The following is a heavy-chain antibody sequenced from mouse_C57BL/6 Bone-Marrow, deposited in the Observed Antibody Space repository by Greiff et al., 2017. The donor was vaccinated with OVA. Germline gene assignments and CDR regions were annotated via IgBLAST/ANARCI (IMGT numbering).Heavy chain of an antibody. CDR2: IYPRSGNT. CDR3: ATHLLEY. Sequence: QVHVKQSGAELARPGASVKLSCKASGYTFTSYGISWVKQRTGQGLEWIVEIYPRSGNTYYNEKFKGKATLTADKSSSTAYMELRSLTSEDSAVYFCATHLLEYWGQGTTLTVSS. V-gene: IGHV1-81*01. D-gene: IGHD2-1*01. J-gene: IGHJ2*01. CDR1: GYTFTSYG.